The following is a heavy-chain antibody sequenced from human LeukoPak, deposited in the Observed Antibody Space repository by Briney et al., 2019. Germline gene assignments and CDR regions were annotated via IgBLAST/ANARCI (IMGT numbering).Heavy chain of an antibody. V-gene: IGHV3-21*01. D-gene: IGHD6-19*01. CDR3: AIRAAVTGTWGDHY. CDR1: GFTFISFP. Sequence: GGSLRLSCAASGFTFISFPVTWVRQAPGKGLEWVSSISSSSSFKYYADSVKGRFTISIDNANNSLFLQIDSLRAEDTAVYYCAIRAAVTGTWGDHYWGQGTLVTVSS. CDR2: ISSSSSFK. J-gene: IGHJ4*02.